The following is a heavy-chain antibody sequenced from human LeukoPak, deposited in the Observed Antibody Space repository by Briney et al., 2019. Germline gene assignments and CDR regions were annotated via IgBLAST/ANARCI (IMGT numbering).Heavy chain of an antibody. CDR2: INPNSGGT. CDR1: GYTFTDDY. D-gene: IGHD3-22*01. Sequence: ASVKVSCKASGYTFTDDYIHWVRQAPGQGLEWMGWINPNSGGTNYAQKFQGRVTMTRDTSISTAYMELSRLRSDDTAVYYCARDRNYYDSSGYYEVWGQGTMVTVSS. V-gene: IGHV1-2*02. J-gene: IGHJ3*01. CDR3: ARDRNYYDSSGYYEV.